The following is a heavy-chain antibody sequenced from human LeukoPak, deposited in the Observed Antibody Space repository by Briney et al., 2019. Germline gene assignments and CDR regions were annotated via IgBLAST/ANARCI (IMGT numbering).Heavy chain of an antibody. J-gene: IGHJ4*02. D-gene: IGHD2-2*01. V-gene: IGHV1-69*13. CDR1: GGTFSSYA. CDR2: IIPIFGTA. CDR3: ARGEGYCSSTSCYDFDY. Sequence: SVKVSCKASGGTFSSYAISWVRQAPGQGLEWMGGIIPIFGTANYAQKFQGRVTITADESTSTAYMELSSLRSEDTAVYYCARGEGYCSSTSCYDFDYWGQGTLVTVSS.